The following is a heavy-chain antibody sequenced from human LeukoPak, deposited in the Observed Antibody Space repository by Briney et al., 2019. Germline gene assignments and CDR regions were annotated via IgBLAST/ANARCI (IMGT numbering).Heavy chain of an antibody. Sequence: PGGSLRLSCAASGFIFSRCGMNWVRQAPGKGLEWVASISGSSSYISYADSVKGRFTISRDNAKNSLYLQMNSLRVEDTAVYYCARDWAGLRFLEWFPGAFDIWGQGTMVTVSS. CDR3: ARDWAGLRFLEWFPGAFDI. CDR1: GFIFSRCG. CDR2: ISGSSSYI. J-gene: IGHJ3*02. D-gene: IGHD3-3*01. V-gene: IGHV3-21*01.